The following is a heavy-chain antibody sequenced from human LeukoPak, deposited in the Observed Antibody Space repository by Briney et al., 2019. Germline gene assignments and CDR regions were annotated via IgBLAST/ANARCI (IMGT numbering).Heavy chain of an antibody. D-gene: IGHD1-26*01. J-gene: IGHJ4*02. CDR2: ISGSGGGT. CDR1: GFTFSSYA. CDR3: AKGYSVGATNLNFDY. V-gene: IGHV3-23*01. Sequence: GGSLRLSCAASGFTFSSYAMSWVRQAPGKGLEWVSAISGSGGGTYYADSVKGRFTISRDNSKNTLDLQMNSLRAEDTAVYYCAKGYSVGATNLNFDYWGQGTLVTVSS.